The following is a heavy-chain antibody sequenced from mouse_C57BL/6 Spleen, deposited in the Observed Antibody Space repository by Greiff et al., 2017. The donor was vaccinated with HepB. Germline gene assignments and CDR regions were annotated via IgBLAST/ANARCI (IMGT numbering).Heavy chain of an antibody. D-gene: IGHD1-1*01. J-gene: IGHJ3*01. CDR2: IYPGSGST. CDR3: ARRYYGSSRAWFAY. CDR1: GYTFTSYW. Sequence: QVQLQQPGAELVKPGASVKMSCKASGYTFTSYWITWVKQRPGQGLEWIGDIYPGSGSTNYNEKFKSKATLTVDTSSSTAYMQLSSLTSEDSAVYYCARRYYGSSRAWFAYWGQGTLVTVSA. V-gene: IGHV1-55*01.